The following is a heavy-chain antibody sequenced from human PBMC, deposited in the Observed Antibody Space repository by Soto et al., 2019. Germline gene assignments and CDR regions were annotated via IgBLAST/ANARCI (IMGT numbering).Heavy chain of an antibody. V-gene: IGHV3-48*02. CDR2: ISSSSSTI. Sequence: EVQLVESGGGLVQPGGSLRLPCAASGFTFSSYSMNWVRQAPGKGLEWVSYISSSSSTIYYADSVKGRFTISRDNAKNSLYLQMNSLRDEDTAVYSCARDVAAATPYYFDYWGQGTLVTVSS. J-gene: IGHJ4*02. CDR1: GFTFSSYS. CDR3: ARDVAAATPYYFDY. D-gene: IGHD2-15*01.